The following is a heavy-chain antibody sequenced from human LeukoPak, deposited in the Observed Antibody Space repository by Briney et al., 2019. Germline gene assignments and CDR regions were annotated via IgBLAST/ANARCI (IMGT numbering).Heavy chain of an antibody. Sequence: GASVKVSCKASGYTFTGYYMHWVRQAPGQGLEWMGWINPNSGGTNYAQKFQGRVTMTRDTSISTAYMELSRLRSDDTAVYYCARISRIAAASRARVWFDPWGQGTLVTVSS. J-gene: IGHJ5*02. CDR2: INPNSGGT. CDR3: ARISRIAAASRARVWFDP. V-gene: IGHV1-2*02. CDR1: GYTFTGYY. D-gene: IGHD6-13*01.